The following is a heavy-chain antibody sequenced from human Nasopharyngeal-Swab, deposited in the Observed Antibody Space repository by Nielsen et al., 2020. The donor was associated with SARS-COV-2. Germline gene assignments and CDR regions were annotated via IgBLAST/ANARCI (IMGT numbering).Heavy chain of an antibody. CDR1: GFTFSRYW. J-gene: IGHJ5*02. Sequence: GGSLRLTCAASGFTFSRYWMHWVRQVPGKGLVWVSRIDTDGSTTDNADSVKGRFTISRDNAKNTLYLQMNNLRADDTALYYCARDVAGAVSAWGQGTLVTVSS. CDR3: ARDVAGAVSA. V-gene: IGHV3-74*01. CDR2: IDTDGSTT. D-gene: IGHD2-21*01.